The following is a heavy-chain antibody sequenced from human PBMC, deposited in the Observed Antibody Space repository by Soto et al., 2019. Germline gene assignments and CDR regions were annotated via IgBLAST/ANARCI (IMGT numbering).Heavy chain of an antibody. CDR1: GGTFSSYA. CDR2: IIPIFGTA. V-gene: IGHV1-69*01. CDR3: AAEIYCSSTSCYTVGYYYYGMDV. Sequence: QVQLVQSGAEVKKPGSSVKVSCKASGGTFSSYAISWVRQAPGQGLEWMGGIIPIFGTANYAQKFQGRVTITADESTSTAYMELSSLRSEDTAVYYCAAEIYCSSTSCYTVGYYYYGMDVWGQGTTVTVYS. J-gene: IGHJ6*02. D-gene: IGHD2-2*02.